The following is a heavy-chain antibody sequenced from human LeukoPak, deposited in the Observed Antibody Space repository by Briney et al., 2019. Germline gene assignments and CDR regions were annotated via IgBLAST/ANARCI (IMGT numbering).Heavy chain of an antibody. CDR2: MNQDGSEI. Sequence: GGSLRLSCVGSGFTFSRYWLNWVRQAPGKGLEWVANMNQDGSEIYYLDSVKGRFTISRDNAKNSLYLQMNSLRAEDTAVYFCAKFQGHYGDSEYYFDSWGQGALVTVSS. J-gene: IGHJ4*02. D-gene: IGHD3-10*01. CDR3: AKFQGHYGDSEYYFDS. CDR1: GFTFSRYW. V-gene: IGHV3-7*01.